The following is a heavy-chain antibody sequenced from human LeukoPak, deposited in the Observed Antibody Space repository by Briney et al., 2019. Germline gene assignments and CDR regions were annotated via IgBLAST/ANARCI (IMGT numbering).Heavy chain of an antibody. V-gene: IGHV3-53*01. CDR1: GFTVSSNY. D-gene: IGHD4-11*01. Sequence: PGGSLRLSCAASGFTVSSNYMTWVRQAPGKGLQWVSLIDSGGSTYFADSVKGRFTISGDASKNTLYLQMNSLRAEDTAVYYCARRAPTVTYYYYYYMDVWGKGTTVTVSS. CDR2: IDSGGST. CDR3: ARRAPTVTYYYYYYMDV. J-gene: IGHJ6*03.